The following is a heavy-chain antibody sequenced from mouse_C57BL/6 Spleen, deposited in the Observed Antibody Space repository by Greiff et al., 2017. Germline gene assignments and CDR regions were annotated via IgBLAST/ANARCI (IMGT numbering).Heavy chain of an antibody. CDR1: GYTFTDYN. V-gene: IGHV1-18*01. Sequence: EVKLLESGPELVKPGASVKIPCKASGYTFTDYNMDWVKQSHGKSLEWIGDINPNNGGTIYNQKFKGKATLTVDKSSSTAYMELRSLTSEDTAVYDCARGGDITTWYFDVWGTGTTVTVSS. J-gene: IGHJ1*03. D-gene: IGHD1-1*01. CDR2: INPNNGGT. CDR3: ARGGDITTWYFDV.